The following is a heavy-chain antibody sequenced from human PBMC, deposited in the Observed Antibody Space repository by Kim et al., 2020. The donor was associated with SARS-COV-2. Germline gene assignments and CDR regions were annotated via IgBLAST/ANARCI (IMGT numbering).Heavy chain of an antibody. D-gene: IGHD6-19*01. CDR3: ARDPRPGIAVAGGWFDP. Sequence: SVKVSCKASGGTFSSYAISWVRQAPGQGLEWMGGIIPIFGTANYAQKFQGRVTITADESTSTAYMELSSLRSEDTAVYYCARDPRPGIAVAGGWFDPWGQGTLVTVSS. J-gene: IGHJ5*02. V-gene: IGHV1-69*13. CDR2: IIPIFGTA. CDR1: GGTFSSYA.